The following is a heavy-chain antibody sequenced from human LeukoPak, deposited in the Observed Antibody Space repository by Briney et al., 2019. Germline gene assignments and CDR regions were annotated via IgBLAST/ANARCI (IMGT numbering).Heavy chain of an antibody. CDR3: ARAVAEAFDI. CDR2: INPNSGGT. CDR1: GYTFTGYY. Sequence: ASVKVSCKASGYTFTGYYMYWVRQAPGQGLEWMGWINPNSGGTNYAQKFQGRVTMTRDTSISTAYMELSGLRSDDTAVYYCARAVAEAFDIWGHGTMVTVSS. V-gene: IGHV1-2*02. J-gene: IGHJ3*02. D-gene: IGHD6-19*01.